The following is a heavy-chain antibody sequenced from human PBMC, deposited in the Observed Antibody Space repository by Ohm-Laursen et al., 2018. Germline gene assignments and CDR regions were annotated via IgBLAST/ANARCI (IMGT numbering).Heavy chain of an antibody. CDR1: GLTFSNFW. J-gene: IGHJ4*02. CDR3: ARGSGTPWGLYFDH. V-gene: IGHV3-7*01. Sequence: GSLRLSCSASGLTFSNFWMSWVRQAPGKGLEWLANIAPDGGAKYFLDSVKGRFTFSRDNAKNSVSLQMNSLRGEDTAVYYCARGSGTPWGLYFDHWGQGALVTVSS. D-gene: IGHD1/OR15-1a*01. CDR2: IAPDGGAK.